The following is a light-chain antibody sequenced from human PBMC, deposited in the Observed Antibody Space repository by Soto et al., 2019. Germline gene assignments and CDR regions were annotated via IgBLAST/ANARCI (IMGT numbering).Light chain of an antibody. CDR3: PQYGSSPPIT. CDR2: GAS. V-gene: IGKV3-20*01. Sequence: EIVLTQSPGTLSLSPGERATLSCRASQSVSSSYLAWYQQKPGQAPRLLIYGASSRATGIPDRFSGSGSGTDFTLTISSLEPDEFAVYYCPQYGSSPPITFGQATRLEIK. CDR1: QSVSSSY. J-gene: IGKJ5*01.